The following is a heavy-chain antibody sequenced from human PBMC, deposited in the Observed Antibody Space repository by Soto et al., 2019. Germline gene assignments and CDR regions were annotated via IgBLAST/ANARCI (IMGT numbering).Heavy chain of an antibody. V-gene: IGHV3-74*01. CDR1: GFIFSSYW. Sequence: EAQLVESGGDLVQPGGSLRLSCAASGFIFSSYWMHWVRQAPGKGLVWLSRINPDGSSTNYVDSVKGRFTISRDNAKNTLYLQMNSLRGEDTAVYYCARGERATTGYWGQGTLVTVSS. CDR2: INPDGSST. J-gene: IGHJ4*02. D-gene: IGHD1-1*01. CDR3: ARGERATTGY.